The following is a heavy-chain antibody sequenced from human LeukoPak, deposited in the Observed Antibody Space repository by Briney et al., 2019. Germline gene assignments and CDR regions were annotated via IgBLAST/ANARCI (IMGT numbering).Heavy chain of an antibody. V-gene: IGHV4-39*01. D-gene: IGHD3-3*01. CDR1: GGSVSSRSYN. J-gene: IGHJ4*02. Sequence: SETLSLTCSVSGGSVSSRSYNWGWIRQPPGKGLEWIGSMYYNGSTYYNPSLKNRVTIAVDTSKNQFSLRLSSVNAADTAVYYCARHGGLYSASKEFRFLEWLSNRGREDWGQGTLVTVSS. CDR3: ARHGGLYSASKEFRFLEWLSNRGRED. CDR2: MYYNGST.